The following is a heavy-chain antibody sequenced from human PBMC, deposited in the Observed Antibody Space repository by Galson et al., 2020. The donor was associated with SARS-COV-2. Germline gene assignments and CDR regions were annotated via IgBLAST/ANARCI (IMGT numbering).Heavy chain of an antibody. CDR1: GYTFTDYD. CDR3: ARGLTVTTSDY. V-gene: IGHV1-8*01. CDR2: MNPNNGNT. J-gene: IGHJ4*02. D-gene: IGHD4-4*01. Sequence: ASVKVSCKASGYTFTDYDINWVRQVPGQGLEWMGWMNPNNGNTDHAQKFQGRVTMTRNTSISTAYMELSSLRSEDTAVYYCARGLTVTTSDYWGQGTLVTVS.